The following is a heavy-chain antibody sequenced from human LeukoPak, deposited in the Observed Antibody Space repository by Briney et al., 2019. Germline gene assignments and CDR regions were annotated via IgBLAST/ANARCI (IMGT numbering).Heavy chain of an antibody. Sequence: ETLSLTCTVSGGSISSYYWSWIRQPPGKGLEWIACISYSGSTNYNPSLKSRVAISVDTSKNQFSLKLSSVTAADTAVYYCASGGIAAAGYYFDYWGQGTLVTVSS. D-gene: IGHD6-13*01. V-gene: IGHV4-59*12. CDR3: ASGGIAAAGYYFDY. J-gene: IGHJ4*02. CDR2: ISYSGST. CDR1: GGSISSYY.